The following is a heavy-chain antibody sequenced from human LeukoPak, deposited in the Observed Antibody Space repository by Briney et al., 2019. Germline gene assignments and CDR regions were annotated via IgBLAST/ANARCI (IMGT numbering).Heavy chain of an antibody. CDR1: GGTFSSYA. CDR3: ARDWGYCSGGSCYSPFDY. CDR2: IIPIFGTA. Sequence: GASVKVSCKASGGTFSSYAISWVRQAPGQGLEWMGRIIPIFGTANYAQKFQGRVTITADKFTSTAYMELSSLRSEDTAVYYCARDWGYCSGGSCYSPFDYWGQGTLVTVSS. D-gene: IGHD2-15*01. J-gene: IGHJ4*02. V-gene: IGHV1-69*06.